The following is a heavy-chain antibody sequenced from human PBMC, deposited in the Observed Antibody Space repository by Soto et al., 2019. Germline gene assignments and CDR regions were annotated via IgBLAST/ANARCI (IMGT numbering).Heavy chain of an antibody. CDR3: ARAGPVSGNHAFDI. CDR2: IIPIFGAP. CDR1: GGSFSSYA. J-gene: IGHJ3*02. D-gene: IGHD6-19*01. V-gene: IGHV1-69*06. Sequence: QVQLVQSGAEVKKPGSSVKVSCKASGGSFSSYAISWVRQAPVQGLEWMGGIIPIFGAPTYAQKFQGRVTNIADKSTSTAYMELSSLGAEDTAIYYCARAGPVSGNHAFDIWGQGTLVTVSS.